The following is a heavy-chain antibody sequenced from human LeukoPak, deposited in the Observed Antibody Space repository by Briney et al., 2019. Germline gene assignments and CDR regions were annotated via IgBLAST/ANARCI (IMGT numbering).Heavy chain of an antibody. CDR3: AREHDILTGFDY. D-gene: IGHD3-9*01. CDR2: ISAYNGNT. J-gene: IGHJ4*02. CDR1: GYTFTSYY. V-gene: IGHV1-18*04. Sequence: ASVKVSCKASGYTFTSYYMHWVRQAPGQGLEWMGWISAYNGNTNYAQKLQGRVTMTTDTSTSTAYMELRSLRSDDTAVYYCAREHDILTGFDYWGQGTLVTVSS.